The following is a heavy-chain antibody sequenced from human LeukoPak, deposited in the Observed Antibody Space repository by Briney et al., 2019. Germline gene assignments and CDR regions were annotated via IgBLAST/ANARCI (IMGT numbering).Heavy chain of an antibody. J-gene: IGHJ4*02. D-gene: IGHD3-3*01. CDR2: ISYDGSNK. Sequence: GGSLRLSCAVSGFTFSRYGMHWVRQAPGKGLEWVAVISYDGSNKYYADSVKGRFTISRDNSKNTLYLQMNSLRAEDTAVYYCTKAKYDFWSGYYVDYWGQGTLVTVSS. CDR1: GFTFSRYG. CDR3: TKAKYDFWSGYYVDY. V-gene: IGHV3-30*18.